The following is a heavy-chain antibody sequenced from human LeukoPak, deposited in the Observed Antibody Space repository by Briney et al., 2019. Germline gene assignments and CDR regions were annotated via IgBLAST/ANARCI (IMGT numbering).Heavy chain of an antibody. CDR3: ARGPLGDYSPRLGY. D-gene: IGHD4-17*01. Sequence: GASVKVSRKVSGYTLTELSMHWVRQAPGKGLEWWGGFDPEDGETIYAQKFQGRVTMTEDTSTDTAYMELSSLRSEDTAVYYCARGPLGDYSPRLGYWGQGTLVTVSS. V-gene: IGHV1-24*01. CDR1: GYTLTELS. J-gene: IGHJ4*02. CDR2: FDPEDGET.